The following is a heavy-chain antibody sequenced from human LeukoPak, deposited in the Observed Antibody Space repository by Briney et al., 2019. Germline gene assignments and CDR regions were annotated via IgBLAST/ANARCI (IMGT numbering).Heavy chain of an antibody. V-gene: IGHV3-21*01. CDR3: ARREVTGHFDP. CDR1: GFTFSSYS. CDR2: ISSSSSYI. J-gene: IGHJ5*02. Sequence: GRSLRLSCAASGFTFSSYSMNWVRQAPGKGLEWVSSISSSSSYIYYADSVKGRFTISRDNAKNSLYLQMNSLRAEDTAVYYCARREVTGHFDPWGQGTLVTVSS.